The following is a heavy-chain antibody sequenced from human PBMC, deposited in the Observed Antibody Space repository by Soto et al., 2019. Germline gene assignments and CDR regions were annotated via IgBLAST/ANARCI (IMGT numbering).Heavy chain of an antibody. Sequence: QVQLQQWGAGLLKPSETLSLTCAVYGGSFSGYYWSWIHQPPGKGLEWIGEINHSGSTNYNPSLKSRVTISVDTSKNQFSLKLSSVTAADTAVYYCARASYYYDSSGYFGLYYYYGMDVWGQGTTVTVSS. CDR3: ARASYYYDSSGYFGLYYYYGMDV. J-gene: IGHJ6*02. CDR2: INHSGST. CDR1: GGSFSGYY. D-gene: IGHD3-22*01. V-gene: IGHV4-34*01.